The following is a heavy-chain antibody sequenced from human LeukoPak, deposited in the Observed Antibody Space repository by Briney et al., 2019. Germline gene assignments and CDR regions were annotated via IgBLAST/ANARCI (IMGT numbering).Heavy chain of an antibody. CDR3: AKDLGSLGETNYFDY. D-gene: IGHD3-16*01. Sequence: SLRLSCVASGFTFDDYAMHWVRQAPAKGLEWVSGISRNSGSIGYTDSVKGRFTISRDNVKNSLYLQMDSLRAEDSALYYCAKDLGSLGETNYFDYWGQGTLVTVSS. CDR1: GFTFDDYA. J-gene: IGHJ4*02. V-gene: IGHV3-9*01. CDR2: ISRNSGSI.